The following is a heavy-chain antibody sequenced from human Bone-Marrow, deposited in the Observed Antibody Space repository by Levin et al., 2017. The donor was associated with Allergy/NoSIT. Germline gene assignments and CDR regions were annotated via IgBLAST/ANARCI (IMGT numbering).Heavy chain of an antibody. V-gene: IGHV3-23*01. CDR1: GFIFRSHA. D-gene: IGHD5-18*01. Sequence: LSLPCAASGFIFRSHAMSWVRQAPGKGLEWVSGIGASGSTTHYAESCKGRFTISRDNSKNMLYLQMNSLGADDTALYYCAKDMGSLVDTVKLDYWGQGTLVTVSS. CDR2: IGASGSTT. J-gene: IGHJ4*02. CDR3: AKDMGSLVDTVKLDY.